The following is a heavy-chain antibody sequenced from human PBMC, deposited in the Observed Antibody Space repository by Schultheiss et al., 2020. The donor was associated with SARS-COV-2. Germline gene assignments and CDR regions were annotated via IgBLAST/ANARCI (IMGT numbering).Heavy chain of an antibody. CDR3: AKSASYYYYYYMDV. V-gene: IGHV3-30*19. CDR2: ISYDGSNK. Sequence: GESLKISCAASGFTFSSYGMHWVRQAPGKGLEWVAVISYDGSNKYYADSVKGRFTISRDNSKNTLYLQMNSLRAEDTAVYYCAKSASYYYYYYMDVWGKGTTVTVSS. J-gene: IGHJ6*03. CDR1: GFTFSSYG.